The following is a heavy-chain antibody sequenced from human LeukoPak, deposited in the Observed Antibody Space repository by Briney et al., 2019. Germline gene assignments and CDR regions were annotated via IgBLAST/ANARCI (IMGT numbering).Heavy chain of an antibody. D-gene: IGHD3-22*01. CDR3: ARGGGDYYDSSGYYLWFDP. CDR2: IYHSGST. J-gene: IGHJ5*02. CDR1: GGSISSGAYS. V-gene: IGHV4-30-2*01. Sequence: SETLPLTCAVSGGSISSGAYSWSWIRQAPGKGLEWIGYIYHSGSTYYNPSLKSRVTISVDRSKNQFSLKLSSVTAADTAVYYCARGGGDYYDSSGYYLWFDPWGQGILVTVSS.